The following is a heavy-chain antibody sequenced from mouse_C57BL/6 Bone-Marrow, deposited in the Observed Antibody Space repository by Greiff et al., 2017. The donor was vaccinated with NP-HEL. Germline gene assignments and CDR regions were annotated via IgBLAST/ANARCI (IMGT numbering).Heavy chain of an antibody. D-gene: IGHD1-1*01. CDR1: GYTFTDYY. Sequence: EVQVVESGPVLVKPGASVKMSCKASGYTFTDYYMNWVKQSHGKSLEWIGVINPYNGGTSYNQKFKGKATLTVDKSSSTAYLELNSLTSEDSAVYYCARERCVLGLYYAMDYWGQGTSVTVSS. J-gene: IGHJ4*01. CDR3: ARERCVLGLYYAMDY. V-gene: IGHV1-19*01. CDR2: INPYNGGT.